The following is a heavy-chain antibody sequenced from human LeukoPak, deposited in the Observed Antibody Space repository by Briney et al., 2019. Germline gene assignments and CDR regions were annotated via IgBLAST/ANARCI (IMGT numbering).Heavy chain of an antibody. V-gene: IGHV3-66*01. Sequence: GGSLRLSCAASGFTVSGNYMSWVRQAPGKGLEWLSVIHRGGNTYYADSVKGRFTIFIDSYQNTVFLQMDSMRAEDTAVYYCARDAGYGLGVDDGDYWGQGTLVTVSS. D-gene: IGHD3-10*01. CDR1: GFTVSGNY. CDR2: IHRGGNT. J-gene: IGHJ4*02. CDR3: ARDAGYGLGVDDGDY.